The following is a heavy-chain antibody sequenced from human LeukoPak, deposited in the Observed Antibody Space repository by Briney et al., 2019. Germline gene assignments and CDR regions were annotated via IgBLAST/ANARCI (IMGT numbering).Heavy chain of an antibody. CDR3: ATRVNITGTTWFDS. Sequence: GASVKVSCKASGYTFTGYYMHWVRQAPGQGLEWMGWINPNSGGTNYAQTFQGRVTLTRDTSISTAYMELSRLRSDDTAVYYCATRVNITGTTWFDSWGQGTLVTVSS. V-gene: IGHV1-2*02. CDR1: GYTFTGYY. J-gene: IGHJ5*01. D-gene: IGHD1-7*01. CDR2: INPNSGGT.